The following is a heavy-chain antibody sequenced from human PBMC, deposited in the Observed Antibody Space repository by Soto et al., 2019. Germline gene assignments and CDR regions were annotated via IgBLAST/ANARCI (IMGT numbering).Heavy chain of an antibody. J-gene: IGHJ4*02. CDR1: GFTFDDYA. CDR3: AKEERGDFDY. CDR2: ISWNSGSI. Sequence: GGSLRLSCAASGFTFDDYAMHWVRQAPGKGLEWVSGISWNSGSIGYADSVKGRFTISRDNAKNSLYLQMNSLRAEDTALYYCAKEERGDFDYWGQGTLVTVSS. D-gene: IGHD3-10*01. V-gene: IGHV3-9*01.